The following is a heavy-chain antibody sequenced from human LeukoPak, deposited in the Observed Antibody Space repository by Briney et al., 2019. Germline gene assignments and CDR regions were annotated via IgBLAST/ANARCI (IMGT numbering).Heavy chain of an antibody. CDR3: ARAPIVVVGHPGWFDP. CDR2: INAGNGNT. J-gene: IGHJ5*02. Sequence: PGASVKVSCKASGYIFTSYAMHWVRQAPGQRLEWMGWINAGNGNTKYSQKFQGRVTITRDTSASTVYMELSSLRSEDTAVYYCARAPIVVVGHPGWFDPWGQGTLVTVSS. CDR1: GYIFTSYA. V-gene: IGHV1-3*01. D-gene: IGHD3-22*01.